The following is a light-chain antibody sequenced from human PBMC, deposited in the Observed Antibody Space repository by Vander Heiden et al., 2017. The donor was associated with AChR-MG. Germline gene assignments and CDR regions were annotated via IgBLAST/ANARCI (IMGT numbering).Light chain of an antibody. CDR1: SSDVGGDNY. V-gene: IGLV2-14*03. Sequence: QSALTQPASVSGSPGQSITISCTGTSSDVGGDNYVSWYQHQPGTAHKFLIYDVSVRPAGIAHRFSGSKAGNTASLTISGLQPEDETDYYCSADRSGNTVLFGGGTRVTVL. CDR2: DVS. CDR3: SADRSGNTVL. J-gene: IGLJ2*01.